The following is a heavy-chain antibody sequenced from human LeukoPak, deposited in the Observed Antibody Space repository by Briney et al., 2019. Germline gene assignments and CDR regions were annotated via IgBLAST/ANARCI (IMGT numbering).Heavy chain of an antibody. Sequence: GASVKVSCKASGYTFTSYGISWVRQAPGQGLEWIGLISTYNGNTNYAQKLQGRVTMTTDTSTSTAYMELRRLRSDDTAVYYCARDGDYDYVWGSYRFRHWGQGTLVTVSS. J-gene: IGHJ4*02. D-gene: IGHD3-16*02. CDR1: GYTFTSYG. V-gene: IGHV1-18*01. CDR2: ISTYNGNT. CDR3: ARDGDYDYVWGSYRFRH.